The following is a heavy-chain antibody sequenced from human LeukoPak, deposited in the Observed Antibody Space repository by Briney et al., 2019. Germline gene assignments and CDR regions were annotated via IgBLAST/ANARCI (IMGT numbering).Heavy chain of an antibody. V-gene: IGHV3-23*01. CDR3: ATYRQVLLPFES. Sequence: GGSLRLSCAASGFTFSTFAMIWVRQPPGKGLKWVSSIFPSGGEIHYADSVRGRFTISRDDSKTTLSLQMNSLRAEDTAIYYCATYRQVLLPFESWGQGTLVTVSS. CDR2: IFPSGGEI. J-gene: IGHJ4*02. CDR1: GFTFSTFA. D-gene: IGHD2-8*02.